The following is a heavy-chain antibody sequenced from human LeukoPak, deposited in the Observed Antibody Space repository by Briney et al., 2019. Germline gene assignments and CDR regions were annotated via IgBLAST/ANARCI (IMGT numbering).Heavy chain of an antibody. D-gene: IGHD1-26*01. J-gene: IGHJ4*02. V-gene: IGHV4-39*02. CDR3: ARDQGSYYGY. CDR2: IYYSGNT. Sequence: SETLSLTCTVSGGSISSSTYYWGWIRQPPGKGLEWIGSIYYSGNTYYNPSLKSRVTISVDTSKNQFSLNLTSVTAADTAVYYCARDQGSYYGYWGQGTLVTVSS. CDR1: GGSISSSTYY.